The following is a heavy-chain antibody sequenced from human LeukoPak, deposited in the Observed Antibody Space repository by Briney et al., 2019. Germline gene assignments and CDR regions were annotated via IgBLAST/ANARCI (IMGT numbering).Heavy chain of an antibody. V-gene: IGHV4-59*01. J-gene: IGHJ6*03. CDR1: GGSISSYY. Sequence: SETLSLTCTVSGGSISSYYWSWIRQPPGRGLEWIGYIYYSGSTNYNPSLKSRVTISVDTSKNQFSLKLSSVTAADTAVYYCARVATGYSYGGGYYYYYYYMDVWGKGTTVTVSS. D-gene: IGHD5-18*01. CDR3: ARVATGYSYGGGYYYYYYYMDV. CDR2: IYYSGST.